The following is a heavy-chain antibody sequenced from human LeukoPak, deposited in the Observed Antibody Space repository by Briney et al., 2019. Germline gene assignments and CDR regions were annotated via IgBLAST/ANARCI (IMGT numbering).Heavy chain of an antibody. J-gene: IGHJ5*02. CDR1: GGSISSYY. Sequence: SETLSLTCTVSGGSISSYYWSWIRQPAGKGLEWIGRIYTSGSTNYNPSLKSRVTMSVDTSKNQLSLKLSSVTAADTAVYYCARDRNSIFGVVSIYWFDPWGQGTLDTVSS. CDR2: IYTSGST. D-gene: IGHD3-3*01. CDR3: ARDRNSIFGVVSIYWFDP. V-gene: IGHV4-4*07.